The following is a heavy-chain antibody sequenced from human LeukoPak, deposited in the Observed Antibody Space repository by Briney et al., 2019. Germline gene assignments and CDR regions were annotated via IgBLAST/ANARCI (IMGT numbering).Heavy chain of an antibody. D-gene: IGHD1-26*01. Sequence: PGGSLRLSCAASGFTFSNYDMHWVRQAPGEGLEWVAATSTDGSNKYYADSVKGRFTISRDNSKNTLYLQMDSLRAEDTAVYYCAKGHVGALWGYFDYWGQGTLVAVSS. CDR1: GFTFSNYD. V-gene: IGHV3-30*18. J-gene: IGHJ4*02. CDR2: TSTDGSNK. CDR3: AKGHVGALWGYFDY.